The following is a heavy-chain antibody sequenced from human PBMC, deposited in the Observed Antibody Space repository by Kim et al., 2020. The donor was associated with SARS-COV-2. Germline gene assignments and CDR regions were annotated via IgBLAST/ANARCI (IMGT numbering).Heavy chain of an antibody. CDR1: GGSISSYY. J-gene: IGHJ6*02. Sequence: SETLSLTCTVSGGSISSYYWSWIRQPPGKGLEWIGYIYYSGSTNYNPSLKSRVTISVDTSKNQFSLKLSSVTAADTAVYYCARRRYYYYGMDVWGQGTTVTVSS. V-gene: IGHV4-59*08. CDR2: IYYSGST. CDR3: ARRRYYYYGMDV.